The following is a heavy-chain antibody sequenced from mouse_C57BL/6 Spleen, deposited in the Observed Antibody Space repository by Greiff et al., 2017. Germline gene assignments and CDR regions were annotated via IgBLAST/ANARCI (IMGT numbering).Heavy chain of an antibody. CDR2: IRSKSNNYAT. Sequence: EVQVVESGGGLVQPKGSLKLSCAASGFSFNTYAMNWVRQAPGKGLEWVARIRSKSNNYATYYADSVKDRFTISRDDSESMLYLQMNNLKTEDTAMYYCVRLNTDWYFDVWGTGTTVTVSS. V-gene: IGHV10-1*01. J-gene: IGHJ1*03. CDR1: GFSFNTYA. D-gene: IGHD1-1*01. CDR3: VRLNTDWYFDV.